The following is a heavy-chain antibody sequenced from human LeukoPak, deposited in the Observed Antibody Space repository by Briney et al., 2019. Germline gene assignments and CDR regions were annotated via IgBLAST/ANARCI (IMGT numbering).Heavy chain of an antibody. V-gene: IGHV3-23*01. CDR2: IRGNGDT. Sequence: GGSLRLSCAASGLSFSSFAMSWVRQGPARGLEWVSSIRGNGDTFYADSVKGRVTLSSDSSTNTVYFQLNNLRVEDTAIYYCARASWVSSTDAVRWGQGTLVTVSS. CDR3: ARASWVSSTDAVR. J-gene: IGHJ4*02. CDR1: GLSFSSFA. D-gene: IGHD3-16*01.